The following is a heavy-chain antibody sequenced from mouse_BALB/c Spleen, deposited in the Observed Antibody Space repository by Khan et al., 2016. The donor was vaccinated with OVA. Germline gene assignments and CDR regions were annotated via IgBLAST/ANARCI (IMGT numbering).Heavy chain of an antibody. CDR2: IYPGTNNT. V-gene: IGHV1-76*01. D-gene: IGHD3-2*02. Sequence: QVQLKQSGAELVRPGASVKLSCKTSGYIFTNYWIHWIKQRSGQGLEWIARIYPGTNNTYYTEKFKDKATLTADQSSSTAYMQLSSLKSEDSAVDFCAREEALYYFDYWGQGTTLAVSS. CDR3: AREEALYYFDY. J-gene: IGHJ2*01. CDR1: GYIFTNYW.